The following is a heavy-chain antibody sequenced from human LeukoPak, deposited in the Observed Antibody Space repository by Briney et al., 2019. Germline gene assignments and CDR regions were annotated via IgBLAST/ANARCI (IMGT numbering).Heavy chain of an antibody. Sequence: PSETLSLTCTVSGGSISSSSYYWGWIRQPPGKGLEWIGSIYYSGSTYYNPSLKSRVTISVDTSKNQFSLKLSSVTAADTAVYYCAREHRSAGGSYSGGFDYWGQGTLVTVSS. CDR1: GGSISSSSYY. CDR3: AREHRSAGGSYSGGFDY. D-gene: IGHD1-26*01. V-gene: IGHV4-39*07. J-gene: IGHJ4*02. CDR2: IYYSGST.